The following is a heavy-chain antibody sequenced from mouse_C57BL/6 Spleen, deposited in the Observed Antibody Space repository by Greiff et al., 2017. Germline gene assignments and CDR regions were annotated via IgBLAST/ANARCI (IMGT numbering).Heavy chain of an antibody. CDR2: IYPGDGDT. Sequence: QVHVKQSGPELVKPGASVKISCKASGYAFSSSWMNWVKQRPGKGLEWIGRIYPGDGDTNYNGKFKGKATLTADKSSSIAYMQLSSLTSEDSAVYFCAPTVVAPMDYWGQGTSVTVSS. D-gene: IGHD1-1*01. CDR3: APTVVAPMDY. CDR1: GYAFSSSW. V-gene: IGHV1-82*01. J-gene: IGHJ4*01.